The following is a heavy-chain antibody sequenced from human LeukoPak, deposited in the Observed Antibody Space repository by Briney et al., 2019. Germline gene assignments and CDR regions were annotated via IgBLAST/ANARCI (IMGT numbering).Heavy chain of an antibody. D-gene: IGHD1-7*01. J-gene: IGHJ5*02. CDR3: AREVGTTSGNWFDP. Sequence: GGSLRLSCAASGFTFSSYDMHWVRQATGKGLEWVSAIGTAGDTYYPGSVKGRFTISRENAKNSLYLQMNSLRAGDTAVYYSAREVGTTSGNWFDPWGQGTLVSVSS. CDR2: IGTAGDT. V-gene: IGHV3-13*01. CDR1: GFTFSSYD.